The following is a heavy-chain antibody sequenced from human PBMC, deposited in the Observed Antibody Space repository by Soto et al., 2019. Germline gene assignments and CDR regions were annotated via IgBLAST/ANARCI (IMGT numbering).Heavy chain of an antibody. CDR2: IIPIFGTA. CDR1: GCTFSSYA. J-gene: IGHJ4*02. D-gene: IGHD2-15*01. Sequence: SVKVSCKASGCTFSSYAISWVRQAPGQGLEWMGGIIPIFGTANYAQKFQGRVTITADESTSTAYMELSSLRSEDTAVYYCAPDQGIFPNQGGQPPYWGQGTLGTVSS. CDR3: APDQGIFPNQGGQPPY. V-gene: IGHV1-69*13.